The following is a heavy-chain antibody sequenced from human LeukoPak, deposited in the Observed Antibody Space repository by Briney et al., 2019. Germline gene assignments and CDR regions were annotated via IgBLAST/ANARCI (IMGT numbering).Heavy chain of an antibody. CDR2: IYYSGST. Sequence: SQTLSLTCTVSGGSISSGGYYWSWIRQHPGKGLEWIGYIYYSGSTYYNPSLKSRVTISVDTSKNQFSLKVSSVTAADTAVYYCARTYYDILTGYFDYWGQGTLVTVSS. J-gene: IGHJ4*02. CDR1: GGSISSGGYY. D-gene: IGHD3-9*01. CDR3: ARTYYDILTGYFDY. V-gene: IGHV4-31*03.